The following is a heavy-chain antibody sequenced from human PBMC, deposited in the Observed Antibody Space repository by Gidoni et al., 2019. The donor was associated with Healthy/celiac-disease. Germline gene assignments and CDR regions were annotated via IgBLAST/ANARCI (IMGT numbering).Heavy chain of an antibody. CDR1: GFTFSSYS. CDR2: ISSSSSTI. Sequence: EVQLVESGGGLVQPGGSLRLSCAASGFTFSSYSMNWVRQAPGKGLEWVSYISSSSSTIYYADSVKGRFTISRDNAKNSLYLQMNSLRDEDTAVYYCARVPATVTTDDAFDIWGQGTMVTVSS. D-gene: IGHD4-17*01. V-gene: IGHV3-48*02. CDR3: ARVPATVTTDDAFDI. J-gene: IGHJ3*02.